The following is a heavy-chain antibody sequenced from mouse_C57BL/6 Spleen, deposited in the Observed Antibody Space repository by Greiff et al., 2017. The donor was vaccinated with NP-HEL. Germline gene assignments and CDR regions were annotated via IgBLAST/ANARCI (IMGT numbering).Heavy chain of an antibody. D-gene: IGHD2-5*01. Sequence: DVKLQESGPGLVKPSQSLSLTCSVTGYSITSGYYWNWIRQFPGNKLEWMGYISYDGSNNYNPSLKNRISITRDTSKNQFFLKLNSVTTEDTATYYCARDYSNYVEAYWGQGTLVTVSA. J-gene: IGHJ3*01. CDR3: ARDYSNYVEAY. CDR2: ISYDGSN. V-gene: IGHV3-6*01. CDR1: GYSITSGYY.